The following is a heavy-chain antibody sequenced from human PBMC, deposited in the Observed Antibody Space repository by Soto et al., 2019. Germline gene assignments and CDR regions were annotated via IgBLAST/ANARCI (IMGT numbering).Heavy chain of an antibody. D-gene: IGHD6-13*01. Sequence: QVQLQESGPGLVKPSQTLSLTCSVSGGSINSGGFYWSWIRQHPGKGLEWIAYIFHSGSTDYNPSLKSRVIISADTSKNQFSLKLTSVTAADTAVYYCVRGGIAGNWFDPWGQGTLVTVSS. CDR2: IFHSGST. CDR1: GGSINSGGFY. CDR3: VRGGIAGNWFDP. J-gene: IGHJ5*02. V-gene: IGHV4-31*03.